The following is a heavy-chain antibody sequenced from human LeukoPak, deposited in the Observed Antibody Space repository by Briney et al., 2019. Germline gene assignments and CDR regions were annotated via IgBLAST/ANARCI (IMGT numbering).Heavy chain of an antibody. CDR2: IIPILGIA. Sequence: ASVKVSCKASGGTFSSYAISWVRQAPGQGLEWMGRIIPILGIANYAQKFQGRVTITADKSTSTAYMELSSPRSEDTAVYYCARNRQVGYCSGGSCAAYYYWGQGTLVTVSS. CDR1: GGTFSSYA. CDR3: ARNRQVGYCSGGSCAAYYY. V-gene: IGHV1-69*04. J-gene: IGHJ4*02. D-gene: IGHD2-15*01.